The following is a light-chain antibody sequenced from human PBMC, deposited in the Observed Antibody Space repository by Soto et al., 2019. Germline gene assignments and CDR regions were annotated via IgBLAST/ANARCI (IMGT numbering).Light chain of an antibody. J-gene: IGLJ2*01. V-gene: IGLV2-8*01. CDR1: SSDVGGYNY. Sequence: QSALTQPPSASGSPGQSVTISCTGTSSDVGGYNYVSWYQQHPGKAPKLMIYDVSKRPSGIPNRFSGSKSGNTASLTVSGLQAEDEADYYCSSYAGSNNLVVFGGGTKRTVL. CDR3: SSYAGSNNLVV. CDR2: DVS.